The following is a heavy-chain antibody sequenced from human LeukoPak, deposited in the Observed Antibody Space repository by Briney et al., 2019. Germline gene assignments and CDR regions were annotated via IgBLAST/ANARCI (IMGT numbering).Heavy chain of an antibody. CDR3: AYSTVAIRGYY. CDR1: GGSFSGYY. D-gene: IGHD4-23*01. J-gene: IGHJ4*02. V-gene: IGHV4-34*01. CDR2: INHRGST. Sequence: SETLSLTCAVYGGSFSGYYWSWIRQPPGKGLEWIGEINHRGSTNYNPSLKRRVTISVDTSKNQFSLKLSSVTAADMAVYYCAYSTVAIRGYYWGQGTLVTVSS.